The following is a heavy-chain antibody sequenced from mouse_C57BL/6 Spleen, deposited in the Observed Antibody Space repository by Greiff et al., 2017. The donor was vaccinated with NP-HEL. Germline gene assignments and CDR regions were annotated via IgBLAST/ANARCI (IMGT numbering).Heavy chain of an antibody. D-gene: IGHD1-1*02. CDR3: TRDERGGFFDY. CDR2: ISSGGDYI. J-gene: IGHJ2*01. Sequence: EVKLVESGEGLVKPGGSLKLSCAASGFTFSSYAMSWVRQTPEKRLEWVAYISSGGDYIYYADTVKGRFTISRDNARNTLYLQMSSLKSEDTAMYYCTRDERGGFFDYWGQGTTLTVSS. V-gene: IGHV5-9-1*02. CDR1: GFTFSSYA.